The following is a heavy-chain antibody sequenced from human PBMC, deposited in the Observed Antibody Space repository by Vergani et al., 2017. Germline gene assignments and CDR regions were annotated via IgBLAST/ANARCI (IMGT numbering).Heavy chain of an antibody. J-gene: IGHJ4*02. CDR2: INAGNGNT. Sequence: QVQLVPSGAEVKKPGASVTVSCKASGYTFTSYAMHWVRQAPGQRLEWMGWINAGNGNTKYSQKFQGSVTITRDTSASTAYMELSSLRSEDTAGYYCARDIVALEWLLFYFDYWGQGTLVTVSS. CDR1: GYTFTSYA. CDR3: ARDIVALEWLLFYFDY. V-gene: IGHV1-3*01. D-gene: IGHD3-3*01.